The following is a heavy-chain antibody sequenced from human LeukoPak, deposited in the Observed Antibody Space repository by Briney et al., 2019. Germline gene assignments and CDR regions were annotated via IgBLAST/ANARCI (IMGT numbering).Heavy chain of an antibody. D-gene: IGHD6-19*01. CDR3: AKDAEQWLIRSFDY. V-gene: IGHV3-23*01. Sequence: GGSLRLSCAASGFTFFSYARYAMSWVRQAPGKGLEWVSGISGSGDSTYYADSVKGRFTISRDNSKNTLYLQMNSLRAEDTALYYCAKDAEQWLIRSFDYWGQGTLVTVSS. CDR2: ISGSGDST. J-gene: IGHJ4*02. CDR1: GFTFFSYARYA.